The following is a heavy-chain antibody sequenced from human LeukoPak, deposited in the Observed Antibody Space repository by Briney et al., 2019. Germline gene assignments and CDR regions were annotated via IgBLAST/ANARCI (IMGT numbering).Heavy chain of an antibody. D-gene: IGHD6-6*01. CDR1: EFSVGSNY. CDR2: MYSGGST. CDR3: ARDSGSSSDQRFDY. Sequence: SGGSLRLSCAASEFSVGSNYMTWVRQAPGKGLEWVSLMYSGGSTYYADSGKGRFTISRDNSKNTLYLQMNSLRAEDTAVYYCARDSGSSSDQRFDYWGQGTLVTVSS. V-gene: IGHV3-66*01. J-gene: IGHJ4*02.